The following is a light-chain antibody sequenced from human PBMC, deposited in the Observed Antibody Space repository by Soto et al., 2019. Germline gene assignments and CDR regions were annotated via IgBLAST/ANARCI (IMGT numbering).Light chain of an antibody. Sequence: DIQMTQSPSSLSASVGDRVTITCRSSQSISSYLNWYQQKPGKAPKLLIYAASSLQSGVPSRFSGSGSGTVFTLTINSLQPEDFATYYCQQIHSTSSYTFGQVTKV. CDR3: QQIHSTSSYT. CDR1: QSISSY. J-gene: IGKJ2*01. V-gene: IGKV1-39*01. CDR2: AAS.